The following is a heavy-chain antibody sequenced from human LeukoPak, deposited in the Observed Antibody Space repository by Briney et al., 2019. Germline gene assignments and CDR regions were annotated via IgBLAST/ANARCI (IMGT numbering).Heavy chain of an antibody. CDR1: GFPFSSYG. D-gene: IGHD4-17*01. CDR2: IYSGGST. V-gene: IGHV3-NL1*01. J-gene: IGHJ4*02. CDR3: ASTFYGDSPPY. Sequence: GGSLRLSCAASGFPFSSYGMHWVRQAPGKGLEWVAVIYSGGSTYYADSVKGRFTISRDNSKNTLYLQMNSLRAEDTAVYYCASTFYGDSPPYWGQGTLVTVSS.